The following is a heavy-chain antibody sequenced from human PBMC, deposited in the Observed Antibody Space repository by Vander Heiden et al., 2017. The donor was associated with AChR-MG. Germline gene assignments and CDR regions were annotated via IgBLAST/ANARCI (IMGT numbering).Heavy chain of an antibody. D-gene: IGHD5-18*01. CDR1: GGSFSSYT. CDR2: LLPMFDTP. Sequence: QVQLVQSGAEVKKPGSSVKVSCKASGGSFSSYTISWVRQAPGQGLEWMGGLLPMFDTPKYAQKFQGRVTITADESTRTVYMEMSSMIYEDTAVYYYAREGDGYKYLDYWGQGTLVSVSS. CDR3: AREGDGYKYLDY. J-gene: IGHJ4*02. V-gene: IGHV1-69*01.